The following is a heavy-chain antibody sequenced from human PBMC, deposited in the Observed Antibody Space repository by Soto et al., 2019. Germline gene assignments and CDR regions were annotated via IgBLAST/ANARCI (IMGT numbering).Heavy chain of an antibody. CDR2: LSYDGSDS. V-gene: IGHV3-30-3*01. D-gene: IGHD2-8*01. CDR3: VRGSTEWSTTYLFGP. Sequence: GGSLRLSWAASGFTFTQYAMHWVRQAPGKGLEWVAVLSYDGSDSHYADSVKDRFTISRDNSKKMLFLQMISLRTEDTAMYFCVRGSTEWSTTYLFGPWGQGTLVTVSS. CDR1: GFTFTQYA. J-gene: IGHJ5*02.